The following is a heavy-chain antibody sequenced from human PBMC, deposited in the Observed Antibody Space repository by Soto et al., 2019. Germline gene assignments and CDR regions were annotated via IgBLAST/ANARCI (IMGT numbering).Heavy chain of an antibody. CDR1: GFTFSNAW. J-gene: IGHJ4*02. CDR2: IKSKTDGGTT. V-gene: IGHV3-15*01. D-gene: IGHD6-13*01. CDR3: TTGPGIAGLDY. Sequence: WSLRLSCAASGFTFSNAWMSWVRQAPGKGLEWVGRIKSKTDGGTTDYAAPVKGRFTISRDDSKNTLYLQMNSLKTEDTAVYYCTTGPGIAGLDYWGQGTLVTVSS.